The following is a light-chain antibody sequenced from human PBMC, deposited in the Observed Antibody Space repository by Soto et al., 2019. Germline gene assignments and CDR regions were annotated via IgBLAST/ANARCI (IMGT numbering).Light chain of an antibody. J-gene: IGKJ5*01. CDR3: QHANSFPLT. V-gene: IGKV1-12*01. CDR2: SAS. Sequence: DIQMTQFPSFVFASVGDRGTNTFWASQGISSWLAWYQQKPGKAPKLLIYSASSLYTGVPSRFSGSGSGTEFTLTISSLQPEDFATYYCQHANSFPLTFGQGTRLEIK. CDR1: QGISSW.